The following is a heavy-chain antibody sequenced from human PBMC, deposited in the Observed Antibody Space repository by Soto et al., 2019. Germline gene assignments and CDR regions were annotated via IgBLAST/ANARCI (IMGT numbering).Heavy chain of an antibody. CDR2: IRNSGST. J-gene: IGHJ4*02. Sequence: SETLSLTCTVSGGSISSGDYYWSWIRQPPGKGLEWIGYIRNSGSTYYNPSLRSRVTISVDTSKNQFSLQLSSVTAADTAVYYCARGSGSYFDYWGKGTLVTVS. CDR3: ARGSGSYFDY. D-gene: IGHD6-6*01. V-gene: IGHV4-30-4*01. CDR1: GGSISSGDYY.